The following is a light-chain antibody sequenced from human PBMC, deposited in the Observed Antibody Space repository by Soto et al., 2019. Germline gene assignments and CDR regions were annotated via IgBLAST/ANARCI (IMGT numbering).Light chain of an antibody. J-gene: IGKJ4*01. Sequence: EIVLTQSPATLSLSPGDRATLSCRASQSVSSYLAWYQQKPGQAPRLLIYDASNRATGIPARFSGSGSGTDFTLTISSLEPEDFAVYYCQQRSTPLTFGGGTKVDIK. V-gene: IGKV3-11*01. CDR2: DAS. CDR1: QSVSSY. CDR3: QQRSTPLT.